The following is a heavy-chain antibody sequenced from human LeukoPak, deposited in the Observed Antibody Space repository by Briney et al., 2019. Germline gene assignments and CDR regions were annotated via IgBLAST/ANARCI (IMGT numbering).Heavy chain of an antibody. CDR1: GFKFDDYG. CDR2: INWNGDST. J-gene: IGHJ4*02. V-gene: IGHV3-20*04. CDR3: ARVSPNTVTTLQYFDY. Sequence: GGSLRLSCRGSGFKFDDYGVTWVRQAPGKGLEWVSDINWNGDSTGYAHSVRGRFTISRDNAKNSLYLQMNSLRAEDTAVYYCARVSPNTVTTLQYFDYWGQGTLVTVSS. D-gene: IGHD4-17*01.